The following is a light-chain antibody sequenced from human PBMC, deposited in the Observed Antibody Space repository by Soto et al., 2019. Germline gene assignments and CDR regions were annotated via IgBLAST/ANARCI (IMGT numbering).Light chain of an antibody. Sequence: QSLLTQPPSASGTPGQRVTSSCSGSSSNIGSKTVNWYQKLPGTAPKLLIYSTNQRPSGVPDRFSGSKSGTSASLAISGLQSADEAEYYWAVWEASLGASYVFGTGTQLTVL. CDR3: AVWEASLGASYV. J-gene: IGLJ1*01. CDR2: STN. V-gene: IGLV1-44*01. CDR1: SSNIGSKT.